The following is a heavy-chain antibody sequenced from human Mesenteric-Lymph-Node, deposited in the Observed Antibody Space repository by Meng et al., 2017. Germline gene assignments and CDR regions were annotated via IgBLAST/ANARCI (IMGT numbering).Heavy chain of an antibody. CDR2: TYYRSKWFN. CDR3: ARTSSNWDGYGPHWFDP. D-gene: IGHD6-13*01. V-gene: IGHV6-1*01. J-gene: IGHJ5*02. Sequence: QVQLPQARPGPVKPSQTLSLTCAISGDSVSSIDATWNWIRQSPSRGLEWLGRTYYRSKWFNTYAVSVKSRIIINPDTSKNQFSLELYSVTPEDTAIYFCARTSSNWDGYGPHWFDPWGQGTLVTVSS. CDR1: GDSVSSIDAT.